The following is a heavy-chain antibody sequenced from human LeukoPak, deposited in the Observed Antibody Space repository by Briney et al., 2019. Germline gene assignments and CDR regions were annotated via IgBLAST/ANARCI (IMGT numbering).Heavy chain of an antibody. V-gene: IGHV3-33*01. D-gene: IGHD4-17*01. Sequence: GGSLRLSCAASGFTFSSYGMHWVRQAPGKGLEWVAVIWYDGSNKYYADSVKGRFTISRDNSKNTLYLQMNSLRAEDMAVYYCARDLAYGDYFDYWGQGTLVTVSS. J-gene: IGHJ4*02. CDR1: GFTFSSYG. CDR2: IWYDGSNK. CDR3: ARDLAYGDYFDY.